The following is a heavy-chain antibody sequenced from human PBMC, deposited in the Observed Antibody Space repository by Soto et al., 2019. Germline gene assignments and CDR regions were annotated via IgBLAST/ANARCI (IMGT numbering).Heavy chain of an antibody. CDR3: ARDGTIFGVVITDTYYYYGMDV. CDR1: GYTFTSYG. CDR2: ISAYNGNT. V-gene: IGHV1-18*01. Sequence: ASVKVSCKASGYTFTSYGISWVRQAPGQGLEWMGWISAYNGNTDYAQKLQGRVTMTTDTSTSTAYMELRSLRSDDTAVYYCARDGTIFGVVITDTYYYYGMDVWGQGTTVTVSS. J-gene: IGHJ6*02. D-gene: IGHD3-3*01.